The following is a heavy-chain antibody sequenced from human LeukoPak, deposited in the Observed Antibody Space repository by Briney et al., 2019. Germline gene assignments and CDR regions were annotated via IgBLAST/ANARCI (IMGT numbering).Heavy chain of an antibody. CDR1: GGTFSSYA. J-gene: IGHJ3*02. D-gene: IGHD2-2*01. CDR2: IIPIFGTA. CDR3: ARDRNIVVVPAATDAFDI. V-gene: IGHV1-69*05. Sequence: SVKVSCKASGGTFSSYAISWVRQAPGQGLEWMGGIIPIFGTANYAQKFQGRVTMTRDMSTSTVYMELSSLRSEDTAVYYCARDRNIVVVPAATDAFDIWGQGTMVTVSS.